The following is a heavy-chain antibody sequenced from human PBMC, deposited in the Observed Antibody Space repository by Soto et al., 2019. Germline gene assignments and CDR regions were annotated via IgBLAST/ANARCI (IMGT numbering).Heavy chain of an antibody. CDR3: AKDRDDFWSGYYLAAGY. Sequence: GGSLRLSCAASGFTFSSYAMSWVRQAPGKGLEWVSAISGSGGSTYYADSVKGRFTISRDNSKNTLYLQMNSLRAEDTAVYYCAKDRDDFWSGYYLAAGYWGQGTLVTVSS. CDR2: ISGSGGST. V-gene: IGHV3-23*01. D-gene: IGHD3-3*01. J-gene: IGHJ4*02. CDR1: GFTFSSYA.